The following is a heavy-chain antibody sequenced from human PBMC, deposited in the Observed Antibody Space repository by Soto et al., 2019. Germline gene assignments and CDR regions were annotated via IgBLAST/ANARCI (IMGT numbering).Heavy chain of an antibody. Sequence: QITLKESGPTLVKPTQTLTLTCTFSGFSLSNSGVGVGWIRQPPGKALEWLALIYWDDDKRYSPSLKSRLTITKYTAKNQVVLTMNHMDPVDTANYYCAHSRLLFGEVYHDAYFDYWGQGTLVTVSS. CDR2: IYWDDDK. CDR3: AHSRLLFGEVYHDAYFDY. D-gene: IGHD3-10*01. CDR1: GFSLSNSGVG. V-gene: IGHV2-5*02. J-gene: IGHJ4*02.